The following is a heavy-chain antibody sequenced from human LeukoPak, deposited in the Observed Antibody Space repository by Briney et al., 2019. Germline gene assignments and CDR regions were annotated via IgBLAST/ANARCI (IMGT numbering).Heavy chain of an antibody. D-gene: IGHD3-10*01. CDR2: ISSSGSTI. Sequence: TGGSLRLSCAASGFTFSDYYMSWIRQAPGKGLEWVSYISSSGSTIYYADSVKGRFTISRDNAKNSLYLQMNSLRAEDTAVYYCAKESLWFGMLSDYWGQGTLVTVSS. V-gene: IGHV3-11*01. CDR1: GFTFSDYY. J-gene: IGHJ4*02. CDR3: AKESLWFGMLSDY.